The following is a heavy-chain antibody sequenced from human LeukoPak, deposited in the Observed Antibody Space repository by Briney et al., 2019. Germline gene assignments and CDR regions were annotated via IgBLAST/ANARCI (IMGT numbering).Heavy chain of an antibody. D-gene: IGHD3-10*01. CDR2: VRTKTHGGAP. CDR3: ARVNFRDYRGYTWFEP. J-gene: IGHJ5*02. CDR1: GVTFSDCA. V-gene: IGHV3-49*03. Sequence: GGSLRLSCKGSGVTFSDCAVTWFRQTPGKGLEWVGFVRTKTHGGAPETAASVRGRFNVSRDDSAGIDYLQMTSLRTEDTAMYYCARVNFRDYRGYTWFEPWGQGTLVTVSS.